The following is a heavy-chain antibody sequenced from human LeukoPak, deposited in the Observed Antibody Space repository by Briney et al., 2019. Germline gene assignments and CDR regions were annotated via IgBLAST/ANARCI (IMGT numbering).Heavy chain of an antibody. V-gene: IGHV1-69*13. Sequence: GASVKVSCKASGGTFSSYAISWVRQAPEQGLEWMGGIIPIFGTANYAQKFQGRVTITADESTSTAYMELSSLRSEDTAVYYCARSPSMSSNWFDPWGQGTLVTVSS. J-gene: IGHJ5*02. D-gene: IGHD2-8*01. CDR2: IIPIFGTA. CDR3: ARSPSMSSNWFDP. CDR1: GGTFSSYA.